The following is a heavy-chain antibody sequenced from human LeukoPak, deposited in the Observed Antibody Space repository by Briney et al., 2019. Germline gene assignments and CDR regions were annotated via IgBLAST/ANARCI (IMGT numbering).Heavy chain of an antibody. CDR2: ISGSGGST. CDR1: GFTFSSYA. CDR3: AKDQEYYYVSPIADYFDY. J-gene: IGHJ4*02. V-gene: IGHV3-23*01. D-gene: IGHD3-22*01. Sequence: GGSLRLSCAASGFTFSSYAMSWVRQAPGKGLEWVSAISGSGGSTYYADSVKGRFTISRDNSKNTLYLQMNSLRAEDTAVYYCAKDQEYYYVSPIADYFDYWGQGTLVTVSS.